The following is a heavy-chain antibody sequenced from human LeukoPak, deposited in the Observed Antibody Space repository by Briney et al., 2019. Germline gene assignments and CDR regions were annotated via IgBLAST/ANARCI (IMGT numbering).Heavy chain of an antibody. CDR2: IYSGGST. CDR3: ARAVGYCSAGDCYSFDS. Sequence: GGSLRLSCAASGFTVSNNYMTWVRQAPGKGLEWVSVIYSGGSTYYADSVKGRFTISRDNSENTLYLQMNSLRAEDTAVYYCARAVGYCSAGDCYSFDSWGQGTLVTVSS. CDR1: GFTVSNNY. D-gene: IGHD2-15*01. V-gene: IGHV3-66*01. J-gene: IGHJ4*02.